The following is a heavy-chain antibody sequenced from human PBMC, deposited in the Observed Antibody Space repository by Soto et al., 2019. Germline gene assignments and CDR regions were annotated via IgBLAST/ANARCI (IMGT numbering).Heavy chain of an antibody. J-gene: IGHJ5*02. D-gene: IGHD5-18*01. Sequence: SETLSLTCSVSGGSSSSYYWSWIRQPPGKGLEWIGYIYYTGSTNYNPSLKSRVTISVDTSKNQFSLKLNSVTAADTAVYYCAGVDTSIVSDSASAPGTVVTVAS. CDR1: GGSSSSYY. CDR3: AGVDTSIVSDSA. CDR2: IYYTGST. V-gene: IGHV4-59*03.